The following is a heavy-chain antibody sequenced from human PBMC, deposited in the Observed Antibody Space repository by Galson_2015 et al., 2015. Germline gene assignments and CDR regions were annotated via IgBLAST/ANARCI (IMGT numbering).Heavy chain of an antibody. Sequence: SLRLSCAASGFTFGSYSMNWVRQAPGKGLEWVSSINSSSSYINYADSVKGRFTISRDNAKNTLYLQMNSLRAEDTAVYYCARSLKECIVVTPAALVYYVMDVSSRASAVTVSS. CDR3: ARSLKECIVVTPAALVYYVMDV. CDR2: INSSSSYI. CDR1: GFTFGSYS. V-gene: IGHV3-21*01. J-gene: IGHJ6*02. D-gene: IGHD2-2*01.